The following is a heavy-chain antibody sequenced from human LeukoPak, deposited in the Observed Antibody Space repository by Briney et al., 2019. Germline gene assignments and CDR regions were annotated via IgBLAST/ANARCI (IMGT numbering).Heavy chain of an antibody. Sequence: GGSLRLSCAASGFTFSSYAMSWVRQAPGQGLEWVSAISGSGGSTYYADSVKGRFTISRGNSKNTLYLQMNSLRAEDTAVYYCAKDDGYSSSWYPPTYFDYWGQGTLVTVSS. CDR2: ISGSGGST. J-gene: IGHJ4*02. D-gene: IGHD6-13*01. CDR1: GFTFSSYA. CDR3: AKDDGYSSSWYPPTYFDY. V-gene: IGHV3-23*01.